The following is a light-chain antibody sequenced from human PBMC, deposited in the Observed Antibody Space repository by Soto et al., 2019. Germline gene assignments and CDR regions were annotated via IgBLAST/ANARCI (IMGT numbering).Light chain of an antibody. Sequence: DIQMTQSPSTLSGSVGXRVTITCRASQTIRSWLAWYQQKPGKAPKLLIYKASTLKSGVPSRFSGSGSGTEFTLTISSLQPDDFATYYCQHYNSYSEAFGQGTKVDIK. V-gene: IGKV1-5*03. CDR1: QTIRSW. CDR2: KAS. J-gene: IGKJ1*01. CDR3: QHYNSYSEA.